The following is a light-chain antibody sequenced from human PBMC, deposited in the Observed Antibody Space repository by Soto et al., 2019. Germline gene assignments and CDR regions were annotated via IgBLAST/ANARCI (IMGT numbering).Light chain of an antibody. V-gene: IGLV1-40*01. J-gene: IGLJ1*01. CDR3: QSYDNSLSGYV. Sequence: QSVVTQPPSVSGPPGQRVTISCTGSSSNIGAGYDVHWYQQLPGTAPKLLIYANNNRPSGVPDRFSGSKSGTSASLAITGLQAEDGADYYCQSYDNSLSGYVFGPGTKLTVL. CDR1: SSNIGAGYD. CDR2: ANN.